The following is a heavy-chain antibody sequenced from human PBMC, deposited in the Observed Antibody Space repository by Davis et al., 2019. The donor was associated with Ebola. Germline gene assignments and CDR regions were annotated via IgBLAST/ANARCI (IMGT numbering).Heavy chain of an antibody. D-gene: IGHD6-13*01. CDR2: IYYSGST. Sequence: MPSETLSLTCTVSGGSITSGRYYFSSFRNHPGKGLEWIGSIYYSGSTYYNPSFKSRVTISVDTSKNQFSLKLSSVTAADTAVYYCARVPEGSSWYSTLFDYWDQGTLVTVSS. V-gene: IGHV4-31*03. J-gene: IGHJ4*02. CDR1: GGSITSGRYY. CDR3: ARVPEGSSWYSTLFDY.